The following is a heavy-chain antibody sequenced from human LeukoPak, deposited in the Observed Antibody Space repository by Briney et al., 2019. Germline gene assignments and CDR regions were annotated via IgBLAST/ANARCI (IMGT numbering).Heavy chain of an antibody. Sequence: ASVKVSCKASGYTFTSYGISWVRQAPGQGLEWMGWISAYNGNTNYAQKLQGRVIMTTDTSTSTAYMELRSLRSDDTAVYYCARVDSYGYRGTFDYWGQGTLVTVSS. J-gene: IGHJ4*02. CDR1: GYTFTSYG. CDR3: ARVDSYGYRGTFDY. CDR2: ISAYNGNT. V-gene: IGHV1-18*04. D-gene: IGHD5-18*01.